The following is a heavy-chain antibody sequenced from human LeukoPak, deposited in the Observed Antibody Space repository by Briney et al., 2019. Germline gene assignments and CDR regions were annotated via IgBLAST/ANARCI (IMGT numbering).Heavy chain of an antibody. CDR1: GGSFSGYY. CDR2: INHSGST. V-gene: IGHV4-34*01. J-gene: IGHJ3*02. Sequence: SETLSLTCAVYGGSFSGYYWSWIRQPPGKGLEWIGEINHSGSTNYNPSLKSRVTISVDTSKNQFSLKLSSVTAADTAVYCCARVGTVLRYFVRASAFDIWGQGTMVTVSS. D-gene: IGHD3-9*01. CDR3: ARVGTVLRYFVRASAFDI.